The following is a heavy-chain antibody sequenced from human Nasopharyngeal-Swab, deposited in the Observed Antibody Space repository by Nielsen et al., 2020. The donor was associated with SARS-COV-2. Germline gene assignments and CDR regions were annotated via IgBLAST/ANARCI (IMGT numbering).Heavy chain of an antibody. V-gene: IGHV1-8*01. CDR3: ASNGLRYFDWLRGKDYYYYGMDV. CDR2: MNPNSGNT. D-gene: IGHD3-9*01. Sequence: ASVKVSCKASGYTFTSYDINWVRQATGQGLEWMGWMNPNSGNTGYAQKFQGRVTITADKSTSTAYMELSSLRSEDTAVYYCASNGLRYFDWLRGKDYYYYGMDVWGQGTTVTVSS. CDR1: GYTFTSYD. J-gene: IGHJ6*02.